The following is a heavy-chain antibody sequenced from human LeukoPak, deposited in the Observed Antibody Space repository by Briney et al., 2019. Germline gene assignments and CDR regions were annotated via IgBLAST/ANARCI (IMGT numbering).Heavy chain of an antibody. V-gene: IGHV4-59*08. J-gene: IGHJ4*02. CDR1: GGSISYYY. D-gene: IGHD4-23*01. CDR2: IDYSGNT. CDR3: ARLNGGN. Sequence: SETLSLTCSVSGGSISYYYWSWIRQPPGKGLEGIGHIDYSGNTAYNPSLNGRVAASVDTSKTQFSLKLRSVTAADTAVYYCARLNGGNWGAGILVTVSS.